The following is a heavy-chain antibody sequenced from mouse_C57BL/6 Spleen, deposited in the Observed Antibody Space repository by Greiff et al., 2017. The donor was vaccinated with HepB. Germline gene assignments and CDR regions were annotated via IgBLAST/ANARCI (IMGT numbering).Heavy chain of an antibody. V-gene: IGHV5-6*01. CDR3: ARGEGYYFDY. J-gene: IGHJ2*01. CDR2: ISSGGSYT. CDR1: GFTFSSYG. Sequence: EVQLVESGGDLVKPGGSLKLSCAASGFTFSSYGMSWVRQTPDKRLEWVATISSGGSYTYYPDSVKGRFTISRDNAKNTLYLQMSSLKSEDTAMYYCARGEGYYFDYWGQGTTLTVSS.